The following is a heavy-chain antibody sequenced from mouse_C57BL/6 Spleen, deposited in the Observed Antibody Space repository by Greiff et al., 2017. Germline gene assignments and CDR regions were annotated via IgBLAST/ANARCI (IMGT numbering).Heavy chain of an antibody. V-gene: IGHV1-80*01. J-gene: IGHJ1*03. CDR2: IYPGDGDT. Sequence: VQLVESGAELVKPGASVKISCKASGYAFSSYWMNWVKQRPGKGLEWIGQIYPGDGDTNYNGKFKGKATLTADKSSSTAYMQLSSLTSEDSAVYFCARGDYYYGSSYDWYFDVWGTGTTVTVSS. D-gene: IGHD1-1*01. CDR1: GYAFSSYW. CDR3: ARGDYYYGSSYDWYFDV.